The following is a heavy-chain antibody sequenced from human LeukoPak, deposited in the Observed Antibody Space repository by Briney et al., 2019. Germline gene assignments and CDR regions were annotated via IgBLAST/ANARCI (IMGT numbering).Heavy chain of an antibody. CDR1: GFTFSSYS. V-gene: IGHV3-48*04. Sequence: PGGSLRLSCAASGFTFSSYSMNWVRQAPGKGLEWVSYISSSSSTIYYADSVKGRFTISRDNAKNTLYLQMNSLRAEDTAVYYCARKYYYYYYMDVWGKGTTVTVSS. CDR3: ARKYYYYYYMDV. CDR2: ISSSSSTI. J-gene: IGHJ6*03.